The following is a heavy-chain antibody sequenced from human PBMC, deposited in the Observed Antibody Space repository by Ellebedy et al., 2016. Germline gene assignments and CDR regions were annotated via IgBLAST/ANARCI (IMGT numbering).Heavy chain of an antibody. D-gene: IGHD4-17*01. V-gene: IGHV3-7*03. Sequence: GESLKIPCAASGFTFSNYWMSWVRQAPGKGLEWVANIKQDGSEKYYVDSVKGRFTISRDNAKNSLYVQMNSLRAEDTAVYYCARFRYGDFFYWGQGTLVTVSS. J-gene: IGHJ4*02. CDR3: ARFRYGDFFY. CDR2: IKQDGSEK. CDR1: GFTFSNYW.